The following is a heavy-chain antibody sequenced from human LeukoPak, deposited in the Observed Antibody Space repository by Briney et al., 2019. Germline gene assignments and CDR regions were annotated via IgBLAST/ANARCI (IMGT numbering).Heavy chain of an antibody. CDR2: IYYSGST. Sequence: SETLSLTCTVSGGSISSGDYYWSWIRQPPGKGLEWIGDIYYSGSTYYNPSLKSRVTISVDTSKNQFSLKLSSVTAADTAVYYCARVCSGGSCYSVVDYWGQGTLVTVSS. CDR3: ARVCSGGSCYSVVDY. V-gene: IGHV4-30-4*01. J-gene: IGHJ4*02. CDR1: GGSISSGDYY. D-gene: IGHD2-15*01.